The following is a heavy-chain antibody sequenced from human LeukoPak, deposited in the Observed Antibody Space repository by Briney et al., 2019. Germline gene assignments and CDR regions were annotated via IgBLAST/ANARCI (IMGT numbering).Heavy chain of an antibody. CDR2: INPSGGST. CDR3: ARGVAAAENWFDP. J-gene: IGHJ5*02. Sequence: GASVKVSCEASGYTFTSYYMHWVRQAPGQGLEWMGIINPSGGSTSYAQKFQGRVTMTRYMSTSTVYMELSSLRSEDTAVYYCARGVAAAENWFDPWGQGTLVTVSS. D-gene: IGHD6-13*01. V-gene: IGHV1-46*01. CDR1: GYTFTSYY.